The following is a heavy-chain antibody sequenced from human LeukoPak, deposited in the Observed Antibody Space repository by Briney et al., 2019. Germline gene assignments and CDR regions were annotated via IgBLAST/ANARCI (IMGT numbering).Heavy chain of an antibody. J-gene: IGHJ6*02. Sequence: PGGSLRLSCAASGFTFSSYGMHWVRQAPGKGLEWVAVISYDGSNKYYADSVKGRFAISRDNSKNTLYLQMNSPRAEDTAVYYCAKEYQYQLLSIVKRDYYYYGMDVWGQGTTVTVSS. D-gene: IGHD2-2*01. CDR2: ISYDGSNK. V-gene: IGHV3-30*18. CDR3: AKEYQYQLLSIVKRDYYYYGMDV. CDR1: GFTFSSYG.